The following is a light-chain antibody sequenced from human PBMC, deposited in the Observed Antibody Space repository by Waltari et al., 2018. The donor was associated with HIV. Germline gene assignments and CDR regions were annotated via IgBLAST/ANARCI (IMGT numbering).Light chain of an antibody. Sequence: SSELTQDPSVSVALGQTVTITCQGDSLRSYYASWYQQKPGRAPLLVISGKNNRPSGIPDRSSGSSSGNTASLTITGAQADDEADYYCNSRDSSGYSYVFGTGTKVTIL. CDR1: SLRSYY. CDR2: GKN. CDR3: NSRDSSGYSYV. V-gene: IGLV3-19*01. J-gene: IGLJ1*01.